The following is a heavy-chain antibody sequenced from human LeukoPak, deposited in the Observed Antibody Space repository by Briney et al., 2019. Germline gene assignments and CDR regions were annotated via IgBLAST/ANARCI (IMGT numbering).Heavy chain of an antibody. CDR3: ARALYRGVMDV. V-gene: IGHV4-59*01. Sequence: SETLSLTCTVSGGSISSYYWSWIRQPPGKGLEWIGYIYYSGSTNYNPSLKSRVTISVDTSKNQFPLKLSSVTAADTAVYYCARALYRGVMDVWGQGTTVTVSS. CDR2: IYYSGST. CDR1: GGSISSYY. D-gene: IGHD3-10*01. J-gene: IGHJ6*02.